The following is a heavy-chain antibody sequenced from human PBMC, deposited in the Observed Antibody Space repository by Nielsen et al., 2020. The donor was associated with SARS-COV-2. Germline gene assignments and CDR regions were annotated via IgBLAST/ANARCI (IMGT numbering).Heavy chain of an antibody. CDR2: ISWNSGSI. J-gene: IGHJ4*02. CDR1: GFTFDDYA. V-gene: IGHV3-9*01. D-gene: IGHD3-10*01. CDR3: AKLSGFGENYFDY. Sequence: GGSLRLSCAASGFTFDDYAMHWVRQAPGKGLEWVSGISWNSGSIGYADSVKGRFTISRDNAKNSLYLQMNSLRAEDTALYYCAKLSGFGENYFDYWGQGTLVTVSS.